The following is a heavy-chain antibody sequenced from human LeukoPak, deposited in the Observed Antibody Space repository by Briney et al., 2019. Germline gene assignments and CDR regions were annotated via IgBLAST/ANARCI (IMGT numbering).Heavy chain of an antibody. CDR1: VYTFTTYS. D-gene: IGHD3-3*01. V-gene: IGHV1-18*01. CDR3: AAYDFWSGYPLDP. Sequence: ASVKVSCTTSVYTFTTYSIIWVRQAPGQGLEWVGWISPSNGHTNYAQKLQDRVTMTTCTSTSTVYMELRSLRSDDTAVYYCAAYDFWSGYPLDPWGQGTLVTVSS. CDR2: ISPSNGHT. J-gene: IGHJ5*02.